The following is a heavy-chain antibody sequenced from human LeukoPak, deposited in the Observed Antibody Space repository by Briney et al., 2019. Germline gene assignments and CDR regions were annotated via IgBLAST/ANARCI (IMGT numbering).Heavy chain of an antibody. J-gene: IGHJ4*02. CDR3: ARGGLWFGEPSIDY. CDR2: INHSGST. V-gene: IGHV4-34*01. CDR1: GGSFSGYY. Sequence: SETLSLTCAVYGGSFSGYYWSWIRQPPGKGLEWIGEINHSGSTNYNPSLKSRVTISVDTSKNQFSLKLSSVTAADTAVYYCARGGLWFGEPSIDYWGQGTLVTVSS. D-gene: IGHD3-10*01.